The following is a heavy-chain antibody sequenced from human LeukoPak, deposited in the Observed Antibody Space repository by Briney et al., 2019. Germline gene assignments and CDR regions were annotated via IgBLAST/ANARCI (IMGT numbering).Heavy chain of an antibody. V-gene: IGHV4-39*07. CDR2: IYYSGSA. Sequence: SETLSLTCTVSGGSISSSSYYWGWIRQPPGKGLEWIGSIYYSGSAYYNPSLKSRVSISVDTSKNQFSLKLRSVTAADTAVYYCASPMAWAHNRRDSDYWGLGTLVTVSS. CDR1: GGSISSSSYY. D-gene: IGHD5-24*01. J-gene: IGHJ4*02. CDR3: ASPMAWAHNRRDSDY.